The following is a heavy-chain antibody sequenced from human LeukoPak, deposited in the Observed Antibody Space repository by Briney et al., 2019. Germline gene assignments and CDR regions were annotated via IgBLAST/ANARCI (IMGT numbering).Heavy chain of an antibody. CDR1: GYTFTSYD. CDR2: MNPNSGNP. CDR3: ARAKRNRGYCSSTSCYYYYMDV. Sequence: HGASLKVSCKASGYTFTSYDINWVRQATGQGLEWIGCMNPNSGNPGYAQKFQGRVTMTRNTSISTAYMELSSLGSEDTAVYYCARAKRNRGYCSSTSCYYYYMDVWGKGTTVTVSS. V-gene: IGHV1-8*01. D-gene: IGHD2-2*01. J-gene: IGHJ6*03.